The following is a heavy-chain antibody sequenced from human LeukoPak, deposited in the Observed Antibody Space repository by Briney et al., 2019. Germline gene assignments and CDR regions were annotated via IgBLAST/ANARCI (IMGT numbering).Heavy chain of an antibody. CDR3: AKERGSYYCDY. CDR1: GFTFNNYG. J-gene: IGHJ4*02. D-gene: IGHD1-26*01. Sequence: GGSLRLSCAASGFTFNNYGMSWVRQAPGKGLEWVSALTGSGGTTYYADSVKGRFTISRDNSKNTLYLQMNSLRAEDTAVYYCAKERGSYYCDYWGQGTLVTVSS. CDR2: LTGSGGTT. V-gene: IGHV3-23*01.